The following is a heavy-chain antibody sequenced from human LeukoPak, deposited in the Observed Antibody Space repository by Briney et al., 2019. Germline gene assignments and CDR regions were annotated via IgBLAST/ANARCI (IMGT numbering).Heavy chain of an antibody. CDR2: VYYIGKP. J-gene: IGHJ3*01. Sequence: SETLSLTCSVSGGSISDYFWGWIRQPPGKGLEWIGHVYYIGKPTCSPSLESRVSISVDTSKNQFSLELTSVTATDTAVYYCARRFRTGGDLHHDAYDVWGQGTVVTVSS. CDR1: GGSISDYF. D-gene: IGHD3-16*01. V-gene: IGHV4-59*12. CDR3: ARRFRTGGDLHHDAYDV.